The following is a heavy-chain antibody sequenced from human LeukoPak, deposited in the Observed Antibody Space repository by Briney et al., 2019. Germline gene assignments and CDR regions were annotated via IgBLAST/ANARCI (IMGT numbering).Heavy chain of an antibody. J-gene: IGHJ5*02. V-gene: IGHV4-59*01. CDR1: GGSISSYY. Sequence: PSETLSLTCTVSGGSISSYYWSWIRQPPGKGLEWIGYIYYSGYTNYNPSLKSRVTISVDTSKNQFSLKLSSVTAADTAVYYCARLLDSGSYYKRFDPWGQGTLVTVSS. CDR2: IYYSGYT. D-gene: IGHD3-10*01. CDR3: ARLLDSGSYYKRFDP.